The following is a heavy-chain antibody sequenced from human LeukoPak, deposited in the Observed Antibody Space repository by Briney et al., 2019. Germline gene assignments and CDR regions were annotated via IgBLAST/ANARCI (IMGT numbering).Heavy chain of an antibody. Sequence: GGALRLSCAAAGFTFSSYGMSLVRQAPGKGLELVSAISGSGDTTYYADSVKGRFTISRDNSKNTLHLQMNSLRAEDTAAYYCAKFAQRYCSGGSCHPFDYWGQGTLVTVSS. CDR2: ISGSGDTT. CDR3: AKFAQRYCSGGSCHPFDY. J-gene: IGHJ4*02. CDR1: GFTFSSYG. V-gene: IGHV3-23*01. D-gene: IGHD2-15*01.